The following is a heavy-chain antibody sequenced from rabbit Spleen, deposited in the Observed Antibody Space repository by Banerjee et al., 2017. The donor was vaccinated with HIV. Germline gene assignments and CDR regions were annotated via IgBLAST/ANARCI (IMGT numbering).Heavy chain of an antibody. CDR3: ARGPYDDYGDFILWYFNL. D-gene: IGHD2-1*01. CDR2: IYAGSSDST. CDR1: GFSFSSSYW. V-gene: IGHV1S45*01. Sequence: QEQLEESGGDLVKPEGSLTLTCTASGFSFSSSYWICWVRQAPGKGLEWIACIYAGSSDSTYYASWAKGRFTISKTSSTTVTLQMTSLTAADTATHFCARGPYDDYGDFILWYFNLWGPGTLVTVS. J-gene: IGHJ4*01.